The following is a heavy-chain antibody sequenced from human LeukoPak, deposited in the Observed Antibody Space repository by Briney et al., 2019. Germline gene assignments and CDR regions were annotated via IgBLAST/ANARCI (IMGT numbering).Heavy chain of an antibody. CDR2: ISSSSSYI. D-gene: IGHD5-18*01. V-gene: IGHV3-21*01. CDR1: GFTFSSYS. CDR3: ARGGTAMVTRMTFFDY. J-gene: IGHJ4*02. Sequence: GGSLGLSCAASGFTFSSYSMNWVRQAPGKGLEWVSSISSSSSYIYYADSVKGRFTISRDNAKNSLYLQMNSLRAEDTAVYYCARGGTAMVTRMTFFDYWGQGTLVTVSS.